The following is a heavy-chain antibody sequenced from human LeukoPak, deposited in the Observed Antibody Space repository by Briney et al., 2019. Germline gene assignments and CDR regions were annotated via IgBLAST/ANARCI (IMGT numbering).Heavy chain of an antibody. Sequence: PGGSLRLSCVASGFTFRSYCMTWVRQAPGKGLEGLANIKEDGSIQYYLHCVRGRFTISRDNAKTSVYLQLNSLRADDTAVYSCARDVWTGVAVSDYWGQGTLVTVSS. D-gene: IGHD6-19*01. CDR2: IKEDGSIQ. CDR1: GFTFRSYC. J-gene: IGHJ4*02. V-gene: IGHV3-7*01. CDR3: ARDVWTGVAVSDY.